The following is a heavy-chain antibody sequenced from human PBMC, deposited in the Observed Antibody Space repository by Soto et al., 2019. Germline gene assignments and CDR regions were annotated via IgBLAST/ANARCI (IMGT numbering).Heavy chain of an antibody. CDR2: IYYSGST. Sequence: QVQLQESGPGLVKPSETLSLTCTVSGGSISSYYWSWIRQPPGKGLEWIGYIYYSGSTNYNPSLKSRVTISVDTSKNQFSLKLSSVTAADTAVYYCARDLGGGVGYFDLWGRGTLVTVSS. CDR3: ARDLGGGVGYFDL. J-gene: IGHJ2*01. CDR1: GGSISSYY. D-gene: IGHD1-26*01. V-gene: IGHV4-59*01.